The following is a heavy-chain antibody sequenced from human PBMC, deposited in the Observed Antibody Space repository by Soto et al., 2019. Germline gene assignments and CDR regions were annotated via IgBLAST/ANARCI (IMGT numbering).Heavy chain of an antibody. V-gene: IGHV1-58*01. D-gene: IGHD6-19*01. CDR2: IVVGSGNT. CDR3: AADAVAGTLTFDY. Sequence: SVKVSCKASGFTFTSSALQWVRQARGQRLEWIGWIVVGSGNTNYAQKFQERVTITRDMSTSTAYMELSSLRSEDTAVYYCAADAVAGTLTFDYWGEGTLVTVSS. CDR1: GFTFTSSA. J-gene: IGHJ4*02.